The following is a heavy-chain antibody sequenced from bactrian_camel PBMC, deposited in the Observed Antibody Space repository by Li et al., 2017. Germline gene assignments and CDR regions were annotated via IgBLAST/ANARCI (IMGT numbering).Heavy chain of an antibody. V-gene: IGHV3S1*01. CDR3: AMQSSEGGFGY. J-gene: IGHJ6*01. CDR1: GFTISNIC. Sequence: HVQLVESGGGSVQAGGSLRLSCAASGFTISNICMAWFRQAPGKEREGVAAIYTSIVSTYYADSVKGRFTISQDNARNTLYLEMNSPKSEDTALYYCAMQSSEGGFGYWGKGTQVTVS. D-gene: IGHD4*01. CDR2: IYTSIVST.